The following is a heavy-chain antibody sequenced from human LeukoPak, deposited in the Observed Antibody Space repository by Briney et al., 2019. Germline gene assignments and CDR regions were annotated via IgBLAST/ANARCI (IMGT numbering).Heavy chain of an antibody. CDR3: ASHGLAIVGTTNPMFDY. J-gene: IGHJ4*02. Sequence: SETLSLTCTVSGVSISSSNYYWGWIRQPPGTGLECIGSIYYSGSTYYNPSLKSRVTISVDTSKNQFSLKLSSVTAADTAVFCCASHGLAIVGTTNPMFDYWGQGTLVTVSS. CDR1: GVSISSSNYY. D-gene: IGHD1-26*01. CDR2: IYYSGST. V-gene: IGHV4-39*01.